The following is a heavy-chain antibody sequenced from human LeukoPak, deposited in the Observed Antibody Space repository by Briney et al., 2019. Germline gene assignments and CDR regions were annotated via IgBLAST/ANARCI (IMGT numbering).Heavy chain of an antibody. V-gene: IGHV4-59*10. J-gene: IGHJ4*02. Sequence: SETLSLTCAVYGGSFSGYYWSWIRQPAGKGLEWIGRIYTSGSTNYNPSLKSRVTMSVDTSKNQFSLKLSSVTAADTAVYYCARARGDYAPFDYWGQGTLVTVSS. CDR1: GGSFSGYY. CDR3: ARARGDYAPFDY. D-gene: IGHD4-17*01. CDR2: IYTSGST.